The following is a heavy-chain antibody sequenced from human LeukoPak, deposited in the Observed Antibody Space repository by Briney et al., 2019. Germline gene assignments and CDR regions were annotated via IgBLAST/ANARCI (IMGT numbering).Heavy chain of an antibody. CDR2: IYSGGST. Sequence: GGSLRLSCAASGFTVSSNYMSWVRQAPGKGLEWVSVIYSGGSTYYADSVKGRFTISRDNSKNTLYLQMNTLRAEDTAVYYCAVGHYYDSDSYSPFDYWGQGTLVTVSS. V-gene: IGHV3-66*01. CDR1: GFTVSSNY. J-gene: IGHJ4*02. D-gene: IGHD3-22*01. CDR3: AVGHYYDSDSYSPFDY.